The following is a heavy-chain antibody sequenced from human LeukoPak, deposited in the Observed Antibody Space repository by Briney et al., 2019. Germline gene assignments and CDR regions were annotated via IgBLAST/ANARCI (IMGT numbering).Heavy chain of an antibody. D-gene: IGHD1-1*01. CDR2: ISHSGDT. Sequence: SGTLSLTCAVSGGSISSTNGWSWVRQPPGKGLEWIGEISHSGDTNYNPSLESRVTISVDKSKNQFSLNLSSVTAADTAVYFCARVTATTPFDLWGQGTLVTVSS. J-gene: IGHJ4*02. CDR3: ARVTATTPFDL. CDR1: GGSISSTNG. V-gene: IGHV4-4*02.